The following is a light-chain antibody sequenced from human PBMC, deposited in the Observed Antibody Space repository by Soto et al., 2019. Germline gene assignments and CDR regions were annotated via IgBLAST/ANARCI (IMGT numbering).Light chain of an antibody. CDR2: AAS. Sequence: DIQMTQSPSSLSASVGDRVTITCRASQSISSYLNWYQQKPGKAPKLLIYAASSLQSGVPSRFSGSGSETYFILTISILQPEDFATYYCQRSYSTPRTFGKGTKV. J-gene: IGKJ1*01. CDR3: QRSYSTPRT. CDR1: QSISSY. V-gene: IGKV1-39*01.